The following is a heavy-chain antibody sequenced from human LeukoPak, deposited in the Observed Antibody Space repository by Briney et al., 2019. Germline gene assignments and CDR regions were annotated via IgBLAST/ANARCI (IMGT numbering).Heavy chain of an antibody. J-gene: IGHJ5*01. D-gene: IGHD3-22*01. CDR2: IKSDGSST. V-gene: IGHV3-74*01. CDR3: ARGGDSSGFYPYDS. CDR1: EFSFSSYW. Sequence: GGSLRLSCAASEFSFSSYWMHWVRQVPGKGLMWVSHIKSDGSSTNYADSLKGRFTISRDNAKNTLYLQMSSLRAEDTAVYYCARGGDSSGFYPYDSWGQGTLVTVSS.